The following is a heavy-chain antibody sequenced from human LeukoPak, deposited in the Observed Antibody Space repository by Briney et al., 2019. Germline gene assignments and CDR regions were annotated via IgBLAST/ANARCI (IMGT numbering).Heavy chain of an antibody. J-gene: IGHJ4*02. CDR3: AKELPDTTMITIDY. V-gene: IGHV3-23*01. CDR1: GFTFSSYA. Sequence: PGGALRLSCAASGFTFSSYAMSWVRQAPGKGLEWVSGISGSGDSTYYADLVEGRFTISRDKSKNTLYLQMNSVRAEDTAVYYCAKELPDTTMITIDYWGQGTLVTVSS. D-gene: IGHD5-18*01. CDR2: ISGSGDST.